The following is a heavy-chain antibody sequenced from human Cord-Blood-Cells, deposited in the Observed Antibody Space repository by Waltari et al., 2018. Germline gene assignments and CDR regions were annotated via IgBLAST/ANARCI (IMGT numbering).Heavy chain of an antibody. D-gene: IGHD3-10*01. CDR1: GFTFSSYG. V-gene: IGHV3-30*18. CDR3: AKDSPPYYYGSGSYLDY. CDR2: ISYDGSNK. Sequence: QVQLVESGGGVVQPGRSLRLSCAASGFTFSSYGMHWVRQAPGKGLEGVAGISYDGSNKYDADSVKGRFTISRDNSKNTLYLQMNSLRAEDTAVYYCAKDSPPYYYGSGSYLDYWGQGTLVTVSS. J-gene: IGHJ4*02.